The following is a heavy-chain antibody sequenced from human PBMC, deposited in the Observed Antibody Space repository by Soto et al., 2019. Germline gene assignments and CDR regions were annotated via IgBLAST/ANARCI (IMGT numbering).Heavy chain of an antibody. Sequence: GGSLRLSCAASGFTFSSYSMNWVGQSPGKGLEWVSYISSSSSTIYYADSVKGRFTISRDNAKNSLYLQMNSLRDEDTAVYYCARDGPGYSYGYYYYGMDVWGQGTTVTVSS. CDR2: ISSSSSTI. CDR1: GFTFSSYS. J-gene: IGHJ6*02. CDR3: ARDGPGYSYGYYYYGMDV. D-gene: IGHD5-18*01. V-gene: IGHV3-48*02.